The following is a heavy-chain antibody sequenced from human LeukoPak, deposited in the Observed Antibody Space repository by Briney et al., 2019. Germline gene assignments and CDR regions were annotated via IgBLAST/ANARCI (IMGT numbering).Heavy chain of an antibody. CDR2: IHHSGSA. CDR3: ARDPSRSCAGGNCFSS. V-gene: IGHV4-4*02. D-gene: IGHD2-15*01. Sequence: PSGTLSLTCAVSGDSISSSHWWNWVRQPPGKGLEWIGEIHHSGSANYNPSLKSRVTISVDKSKNQFSLKLNSVTAADTAVYYCARDPSRSCAGGNCFSSWGQGTLVIVSS. J-gene: IGHJ5*02. CDR1: GDSISSSHW.